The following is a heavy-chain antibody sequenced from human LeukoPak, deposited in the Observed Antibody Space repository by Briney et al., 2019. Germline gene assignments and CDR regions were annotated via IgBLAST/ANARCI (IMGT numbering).Heavy chain of an antibody. V-gene: IGHV3-23*01. CDR3: AKDHMTNYCYYYGMDV. CDR2: ISGSGGST. Sequence: GGSLRLSCAASGFTFSSYAMSWVRQAPGKGLEWVSAISGSGGSTYYADSVKGRFTISRDNSKNTLYLQMNSLRAEDTAVYYCAKDHMTNYCYYYGMDVWGQGTTVTVSS. J-gene: IGHJ6*02. CDR1: GFTFSSYA.